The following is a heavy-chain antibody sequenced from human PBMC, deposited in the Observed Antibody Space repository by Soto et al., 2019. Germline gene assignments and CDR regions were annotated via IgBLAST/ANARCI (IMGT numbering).Heavy chain of an antibody. CDR1: GGSISSYY. D-gene: IGHD3-9*01. CDR3: ARVRYDILTGYYPFDY. CDR2: IYYSGST. V-gene: IGHV4-59*01. Sequence: PSETPSLTCTVSGGSISSYYWSWIRQPPGKGLEWIGYIYYSGSTNYNPSLKSRVTISVDTSKNQFSLKLSSVTAADTAVYYCARVRYDILTGYYPFDYWGQGTLVTVSS. J-gene: IGHJ4*02.